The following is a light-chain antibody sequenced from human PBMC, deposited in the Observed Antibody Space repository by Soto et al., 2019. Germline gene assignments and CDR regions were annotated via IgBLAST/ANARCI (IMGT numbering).Light chain of an antibody. V-gene: IGKV2-28*01. CDR1: QSLLHSNGYNY. Sequence: DIVMTQSPLSLPVTPGEPASISCRSSQSLLHSNGYNYLDWYLQKPGQSPQLLIYLGSNRASGVXDXXSGSGSGTDFTLKISRVEAEDLGVYYCMQALQTPRTFGQGTKVEIK. CDR2: LGS. CDR3: MQALQTPRT. J-gene: IGKJ1*01.